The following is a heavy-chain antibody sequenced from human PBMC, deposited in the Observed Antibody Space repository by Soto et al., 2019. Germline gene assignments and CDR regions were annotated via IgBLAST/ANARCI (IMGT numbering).Heavy chain of an antibody. Sequence: PGGSLRLSCAASGFTFGSYAMSWVRQAPGKGLEWVSAISGSGGSTYYADSVKGRFTISRDNSKNTLYLQMNSLRAEDTAVYYCAKTLGGGITIFGVVIIPRESGSWFDPWGQGTLVTVSS. CDR2: ISGSGGST. V-gene: IGHV3-23*01. CDR1: GFTFGSYA. D-gene: IGHD3-3*01. CDR3: AKTLGGGITIFGVVIIPRESGSWFDP. J-gene: IGHJ5*02.